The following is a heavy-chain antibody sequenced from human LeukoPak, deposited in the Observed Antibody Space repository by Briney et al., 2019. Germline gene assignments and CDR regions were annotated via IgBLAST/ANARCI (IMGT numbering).Heavy chain of an antibody. CDR2: IYPRDGST. Sequence: ASVKVSCKASGYTFTNNYLHWVRQAPGQGLEWMGMIYPRDGSTSYAQNFQGRVTVTRDTSTTTVHMELRGLRSEDTAVYYCARDQEGFDYWGQGTVVTVTS. CDR1: GYTFTNNY. V-gene: IGHV1-46*01. CDR3: ARDQEGFDY. J-gene: IGHJ4*02.